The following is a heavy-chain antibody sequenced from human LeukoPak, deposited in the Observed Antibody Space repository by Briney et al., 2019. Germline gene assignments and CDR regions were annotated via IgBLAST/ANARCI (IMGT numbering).Heavy chain of an antibody. Sequence: GGSLRLSCAASGFSFSSHWMHWVRRAPGHGLVWVSRINSDGTTTTYADSVQGRFTISRANSKNTLFLQMNSVRAEDTAIYYCARTFVSGDGYKVGYFDYWGQGTLVTVSS. CDR1: GFSFSSHW. CDR2: INSDGTTT. CDR3: ARTFVSGDGYKVGYFDY. J-gene: IGHJ4*02. D-gene: IGHD5-24*01. V-gene: IGHV3-74*01.